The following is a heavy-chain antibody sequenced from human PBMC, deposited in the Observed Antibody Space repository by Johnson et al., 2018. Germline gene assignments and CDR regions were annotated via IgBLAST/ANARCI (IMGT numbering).Heavy chain of an antibody. CDR3: ARGGPARNAFDI. Sequence: VQLVESGGGLVQPGRSLRLPCATSGFIFDDYVMQWVRQDPGKGLGWVSVITWNGADIDSADSLKGRFTISRDSAKNCLYLQMNSLRAEDTAVYYCARGGPARNAFDIWGQGTMVTVSS. V-gene: IGHV3-9*01. CDR1: GFIFDDYV. CDR2: ITWNGADI. J-gene: IGHJ3*02. D-gene: IGHD2-2*01.